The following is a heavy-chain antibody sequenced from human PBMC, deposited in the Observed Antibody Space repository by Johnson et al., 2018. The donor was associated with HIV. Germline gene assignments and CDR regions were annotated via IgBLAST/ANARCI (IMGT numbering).Heavy chain of an antibody. CDR2: IYSGGSI. D-gene: IGHD3-9*01. V-gene: IGHV3-66*02. Sequence: EVQLVESGGGLAQPGGSLRLSCAASGITVSSNYMSWVRQAPGKGLEWVSVIYSGGSIGYSDSVKGRFTISRDNAKNSLYLQMNSLRAEDTALYYCARTARRYFVDAFDSWGQGTMVTVSS. J-gene: IGHJ3*02. CDR3: ARTARRYFVDAFDS. CDR1: GITVSSNY.